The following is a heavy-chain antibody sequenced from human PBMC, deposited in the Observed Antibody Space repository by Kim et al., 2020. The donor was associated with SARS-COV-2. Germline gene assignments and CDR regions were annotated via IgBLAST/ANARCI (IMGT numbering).Heavy chain of an antibody. D-gene: IGHD6-13*01. CDR3: AKDAAAGNWFDP. V-gene: IGHV3-23*01. Sequence: YYADSVKGRFTISRDNSKNTLYLQMNSLRAEDTAVYYCAKDAAAGNWFDPWGQGTLVTVSS. J-gene: IGHJ5*02.